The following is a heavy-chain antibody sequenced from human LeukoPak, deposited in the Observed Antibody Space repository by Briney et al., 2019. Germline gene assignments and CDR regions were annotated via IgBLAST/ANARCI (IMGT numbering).Heavy chain of an antibody. CDR3: ARLGRWNYYGSGHLDV. V-gene: IGHV1-2*02. CDR1: GYTLTGYY. D-gene: IGHD3-10*01. J-gene: IGHJ6*04. CDR2: INPNSGGT. Sequence: GASVKVSCKASGYTLTGYYMHWVRQAPGQGLEWMGWINPNSGGTNYAQKFQGRVTMTRDTSISTAYMELSRLRSDDTAVYYCARLGRWNYYGSGHLDVWGKGTTVTISS.